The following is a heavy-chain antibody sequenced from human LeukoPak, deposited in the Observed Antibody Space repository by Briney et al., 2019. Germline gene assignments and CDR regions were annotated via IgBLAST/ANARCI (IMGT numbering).Heavy chain of an antibody. CDR2: ISYDGSNE. J-gene: IGHJ6*04. V-gene: IGHV3-30*04. Sequence: GGSLRLSCAASGFTFSSYVMHWVRQAPGKGLEWVAIISYDGSNEYYADSVKGRFTTSRDNAETSLYLQMNSLRAEDTAVYYCARGFYYGLDVWGRGTTVTVSS. CDR3: ARGFYYGLDV. CDR1: GFTFSSYV.